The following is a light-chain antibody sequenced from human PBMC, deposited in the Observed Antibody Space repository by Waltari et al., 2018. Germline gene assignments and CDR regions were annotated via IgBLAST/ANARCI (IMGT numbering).Light chain of an antibody. CDR3: QQYGSSPFT. V-gene: IGKV3-20*01. CDR1: QSVSSNY. Sequence: EIVLTQSPGTLSLSPGERATLSCRASQSVSSNYLPCYQQKPGQAPRLLIFCASSRATGIPYRFSGSGSGTDFTLTISRLEPEDFAVYYCQQYGSSPFTFGPGTKVVIK. CDR2: CAS. J-gene: IGKJ3*01.